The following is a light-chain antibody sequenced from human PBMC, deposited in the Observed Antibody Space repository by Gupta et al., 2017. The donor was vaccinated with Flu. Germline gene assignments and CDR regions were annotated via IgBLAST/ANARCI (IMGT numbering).Light chain of an antibody. V-gene: IGKV4-1*01. CDR2: WAS. Sequence: DIVMIQSPASLAVSLGERATINCKTSHSGLYSSDNQNYLAWYQQKSGQPPKPLIYWASTRESGVPDRFTGRGSGTXFTLTIXNLQAEDVAVYCCQQYDNTLRTFGXGTRLEIK. J-gene: IGKJ2*01. CDR3: QQYDNTLRT. CDR1: HSGLYSSDNQNY.